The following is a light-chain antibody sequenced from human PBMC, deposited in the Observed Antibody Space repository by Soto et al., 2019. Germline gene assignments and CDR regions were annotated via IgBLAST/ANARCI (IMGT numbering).Light chain of an antibody. CDR1: QSLLYSSNNKNY. CDR3: QQCYSTSYT. V-gene: IGKV4-1*01. J-gene: IGKJ2*01. Sequence: DIVMTQSPDSLAVSLGERVTINCKSSQSLLYSSNNKNYLAWYQQKPGQPPKLLIYWASTRESGVPDRFSGSGSGTDFTLTISSLQAEDVAVYYCQQCYSTSYTFGQGTKLEIK. CDR2: WAS.